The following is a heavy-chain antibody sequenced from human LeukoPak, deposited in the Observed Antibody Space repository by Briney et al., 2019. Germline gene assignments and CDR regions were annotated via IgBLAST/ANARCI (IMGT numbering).Heavy chain of an antibody. CDR1: GYSISSGYY. V-gene: IGHV4-38-2*02. D-gene: IGHD6-13*01. CDR3: AREAGPSSSWYKALDY. Sequence: NASETLSLTCAVSGYSISSGYYWGWIRQPPGKGLEWIGSIYHSGSTYYNPSLKSRVTISVDTSKNQFSLKLSSVTAADTAVYYCAREAGPSSSWYKALDYWGQGTLVTVSS. J-gene: IGHJ4*02. CDR2: IYHSGST.